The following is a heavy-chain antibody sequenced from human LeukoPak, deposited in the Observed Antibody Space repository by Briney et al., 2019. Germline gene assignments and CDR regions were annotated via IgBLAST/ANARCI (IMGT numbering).Heavy chain of an antibody. CDR1: GFTFSGYA. V-gene: IGHV3-23*01. D-gene: IGHD6-19*01. CDR2: IVGGGGTT. Sequence: GGSMRLSCAASGFTFSGYAMSWVRQAPGKGLEWVSAIVGGGGTTFYADSVKGRFTISRDNSKNTVFLQMNSLRAEDTAVYFCAKARLSTGWAYNDYWGQGTLVTVSS. J-gene: IGHJ4*02. CDR3: AKARLSTGWAYNDY.